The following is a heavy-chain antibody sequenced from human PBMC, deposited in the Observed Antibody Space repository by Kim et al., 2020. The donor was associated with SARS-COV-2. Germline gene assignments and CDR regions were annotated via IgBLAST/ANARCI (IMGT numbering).Heavy chain of an antibody. Sequence: TDSVRGRFAISRDNAKNSLYLQMNSLRAEDTAIYYCAIPRGGVHFSYGMDVWGQGTTVTVSS. CDR3: AIPRGGVHFSYGMDV. D-gene: IGHD3-10*01. J-gene: IGHJ6*02. V-gene: IGHV3-48*03.